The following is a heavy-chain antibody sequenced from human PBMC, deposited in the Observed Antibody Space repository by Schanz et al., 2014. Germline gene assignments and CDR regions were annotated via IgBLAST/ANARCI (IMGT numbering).Heavy chain of an antibody. CDR3: ARDRRNADLDY. J-gene: IGHJ4*02. Sequence: EVQLVESGGGLVQPGGSLRLSCAASGFTFTNYAMSWVRQAPGKGLEWVSLISDSGDTAYYADSVKGRFTISRDNAKNSLYLEMNSLRAEDTALYYCARDRRNADLDYWGQGTLVTVSS. V-gene: IGHV3-23*04. D-gene: IGHD1-1*01. CDR2: ISDSGDTA. CDR1: GFTFTNYA.